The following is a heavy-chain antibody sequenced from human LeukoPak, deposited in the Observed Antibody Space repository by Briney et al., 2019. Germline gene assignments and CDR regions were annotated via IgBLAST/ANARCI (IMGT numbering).Heavy chain of an antibody. V-gene: IGHV3-21*01. Sequence: GGSLRLSCAASGFTFNTYTMNWVRQAPGKGLEWVSSLSSDRRYIYYADSVKGRFTISRDNAKNSLYLQMNSLRVEDTAVYFCAREDGPKPKYDYWGQGTLVTVSS. CDR1: GFTFNTYT. J-gene: IGHJ4*02. CDR3: AREDGPKPKYDY. CDR2: LSSDRRYI.